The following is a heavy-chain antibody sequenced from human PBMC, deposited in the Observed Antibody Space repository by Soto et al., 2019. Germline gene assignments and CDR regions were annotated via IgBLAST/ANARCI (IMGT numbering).Heavy chain of an antibody. CDR1: GYTFTSYS. Sequence: ASVKVSCKASGYTFTSYSMHWVRQAPGQRLEWMGWINAGNGNTKYSQKFQGRVTITRDTSASTAYMELSSLRSEDTAVYYCARVADAVVVIASTPQVGGFDPWGQGTLVTVSS. V-gene: IGHV1-3*01. D-gene: IGHD2-21*01. CDR3: ARVADAVVVIASTPQVGGFDP. J-gene: IGHJ5*02. CDR2: INAGNGNT.